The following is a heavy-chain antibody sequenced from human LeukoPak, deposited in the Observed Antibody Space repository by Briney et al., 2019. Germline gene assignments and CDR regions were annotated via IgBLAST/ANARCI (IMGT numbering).Heavy chain of an antibody. CDR2: ISGSGGST. Sequence: GGSLRLSCAASGFTFSNYAMSWVRQAPGKGLEWVSAISGSGGSTYYADSVKGRFTISRDNSKNTLYLQMNSLRAEDTAVYYCARLYSSSSRYYFDYWGQGTLVTVSS. CDR1: GFTFSNYA. J-gene: IGHJ4*02. D-gene: IGHD6-6*01. V-gene: IGHV3-23*01. CDR3: ARLYSSSSRYYFDY.